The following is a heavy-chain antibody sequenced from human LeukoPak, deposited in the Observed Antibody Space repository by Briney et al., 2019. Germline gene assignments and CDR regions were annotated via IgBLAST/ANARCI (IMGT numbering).Heavy chain of an antibody. CDR3: VKTYGYCSSTSCYVFDY. J-gene: IGHJ4*02. Sequence: GGSLRLSCSASGFTFSSYAMHWVRQAPGKGLEYVSAITSNGGTTYYPDSVKGRFTISRDNSKNTLYLQMSSLRAEDTAVYYCVKTYGYCSSTSCYVFDYWGQGTLVTVSS. CDR2: ITSNGGTT. D-gene: IGHD2-2*01. V-gene: IGHV3-64D*09. CDR1: GFTFSSYA.